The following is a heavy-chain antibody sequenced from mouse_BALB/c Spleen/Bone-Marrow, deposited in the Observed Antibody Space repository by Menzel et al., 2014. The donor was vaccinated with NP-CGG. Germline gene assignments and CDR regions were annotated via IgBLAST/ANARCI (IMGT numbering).Heavy chain of an antibody. J-gene: IGHJ3*01. CDR3: ASYYYGRSSFAC. D-gene: IGHD1-1*01. V-gene: IGHV14-3*02. CDR1: GFNIKDTY. CDR2: IDPASGNT. Sequence: EVKLMESGAELVKPGASVKLSCAASGFNIKDTYIHWVKQRPEQGLEWIGRIDPASGNTKYDPKFQGKATITTDTSSNTAYLQLSSLTSEDTAVYYCASYYYGRSSFACWGQGTLVTVSA.